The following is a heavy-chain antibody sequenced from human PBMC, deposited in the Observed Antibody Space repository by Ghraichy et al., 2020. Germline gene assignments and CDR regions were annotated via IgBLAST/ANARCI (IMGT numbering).Heavy chain of an antibody. J-gene: IGHJ4*02. CDR1: GFTFRDSY. D-gene: IGHD6-19*01. Sequence: GSLRLSCAASGFTFRDSYMSWIRQAPGEGLEWVSYISRSGSIIKYEDSVKGRFTISRDNAKNSLYLQMNSLRAEDTAFYYCVRGGSNSGWEKYYFDYWGQGTLVTVSA. CDR2: ISRSGSII. V-gene: IGHV3-11*01. CDR3: VRGGSNSGWEKYYFDY.